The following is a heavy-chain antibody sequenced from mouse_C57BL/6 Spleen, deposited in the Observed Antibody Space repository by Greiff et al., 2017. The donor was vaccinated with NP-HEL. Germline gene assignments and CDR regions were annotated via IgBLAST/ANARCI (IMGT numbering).Heavy chain of an antibody. J-gene: IGHJ2*01. CDR2: IDPEDGET. Sequence: VQLQQSGAELVKPGASVKLSCTASGFNIKDYYMHWVKQRTEQGLEWIGRIDPEDGETKYAPKFQGKATITADTSSKTAYLQLSSLTSEDTAVYYCAPAYYSNYLSYWGQGTTLTVSS. V-gene: IGHV14-2*01. D-gene: IGHD2-5*01. CDR1: GFNIKDYY. CDR3: APAYYSNYLSY.